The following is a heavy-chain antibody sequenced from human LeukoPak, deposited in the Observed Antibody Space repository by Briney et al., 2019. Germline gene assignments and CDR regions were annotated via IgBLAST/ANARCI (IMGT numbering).Heavy chain of an antibody. D-gene: IGHD1-26*01. CDR2: IYYSGST. J-gene: IGHJ4*02. CDR1: GGSISSSSYY. CDR3: ARSGSYFGDY. Sequence: SETLSLTCTVSGGSISSSSYYWGWIRQPPGKGLEWIGSIYYSGSTYYNPSLKSRVTISVDTSKNQFSLKLSSVTAADTAVYYCARSGSYFGDYWGQGTLVTVSS. V-gene: IGHV4-39*07.